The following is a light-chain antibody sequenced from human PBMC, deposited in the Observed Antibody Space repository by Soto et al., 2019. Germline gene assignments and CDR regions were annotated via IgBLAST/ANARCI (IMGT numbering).Light chain of an antibody. CDR1: QDISNY. J-gene: IGKJ4*01. V-gene: IGKV1-33*01. CDR3: QQYDNLPTA. Sequence: DIQMTQSPSSLSASVGDRVTITCQASQDISNYLYWYQQKPGKAPKLLIYDASNLETGVPSRFSGSGSGTDFTFTISSLQPEDIATYYCQQYDNLPTAFGGGTKVEIK. CDR2: DAS.